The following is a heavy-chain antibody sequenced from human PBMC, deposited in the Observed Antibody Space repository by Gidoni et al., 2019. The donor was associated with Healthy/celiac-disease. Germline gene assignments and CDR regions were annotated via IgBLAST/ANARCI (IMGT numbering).Heavy chain of an antibody. CDR2: MNPNSGNT. CDR3: ARDHGWELLPNWFDP. J-gene: IGHJ5*02. CDR1: GYTLPSYD. V-gene: IGHV1-8*01. Sequence: QVQLVQSGAEVKKPGASVKVSCQASGYTLPSYDINWVRQATGQGLEWMGWMNPNSGNTGYAQKFQGRVTMTRNTSISTAYMELSSLRSEDTAVYYCARDHGWELLPNWFDPWGQGTLVTVSS. D-gene: IGHD1-26*01.